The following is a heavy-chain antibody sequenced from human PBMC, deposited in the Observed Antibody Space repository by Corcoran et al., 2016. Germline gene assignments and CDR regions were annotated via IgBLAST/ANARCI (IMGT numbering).Heavy chain of an antibody. CDR1: GGSFSGYY. J-gene: IGHJ6*02. Sequence: QVQLQQWGAGLLKPSETLSLTCAVYGGSFSGYYWSWIRQPPGKGLEWIWEINHSGSTNYNPSLKSRVTISVDTSKNQFSLKLSSVTAADTAVYYCARGIAARPKGYYGMDVWGQGTTVTVSS. CDR2: INHSGST. CDR3: ARGIAARPKGYYGMDV. D-gene: IGHD6-6*01. V-gene: IGHV4-34*01.